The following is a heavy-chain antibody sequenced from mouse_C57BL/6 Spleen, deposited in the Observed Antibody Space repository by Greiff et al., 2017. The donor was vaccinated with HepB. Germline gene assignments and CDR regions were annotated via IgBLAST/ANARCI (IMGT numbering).Heavy chain of an antibody. D-gene: IGHD4-1*01. CDR1: GYTFTDYE. V-gene: IGHV1-15*01. CDR2: IDPETGGT. CDR3: TRRDTGYWYFDV. Sequence: ESGAELVRPGASVTLSCKASGYTFTDYEMHWVKQTPVHGLEWIGAIDPETGGTAYNQKFKGKAILTADKSSSTAYMELRSLTSEDSAVYYCTRRDTGYWYFDVWGTGTTVTVSS. J-gene: IGHJ1*03.